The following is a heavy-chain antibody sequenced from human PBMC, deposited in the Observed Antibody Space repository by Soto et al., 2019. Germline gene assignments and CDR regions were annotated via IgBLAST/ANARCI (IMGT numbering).Heavy chain of an antibody. CDR2: ISPYNGNT. CDR1: GYRFTNDA. CDR3: ARDPLSGNWFDP. D-gene: IGHD3-10*01. V-gene: IGHV1-18*01. J-gene: IGHJ5*02. Sequence: QVPLVQSGTEVKKPGASVRVSCKASGYRFTNDAISWVRQAPGHVLEWRGWISPYNGNTNYAPNLQGRVTMITDTFTNTAYMELRSLTSDDTAVYYCARDPLSGNWFDPWGQGTLVTVSS.